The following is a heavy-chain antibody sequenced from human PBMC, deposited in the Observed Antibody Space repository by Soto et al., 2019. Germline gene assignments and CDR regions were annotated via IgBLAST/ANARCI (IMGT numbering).Heavy chain of an antibody. J-gene: IGHJ3*02. V-gene: IGHV3-49*05. Sequence: NPGGSLRLSCAASGFTFIDYYMSWIRQAPGKGLEWVGFIRSKAYGGTTEYAASVKGRFTISRDDSKSIAYLQMNSLKTEDTAVYYCTREGCSSTSCYLWNAFDIWGQGTMVTVSS. CDR3: TREGCSSTSCYLWNAFDI. CDR2: IRSKAYGGTT. D-gene: IGHD2-2*01. CDR1: GFTFIDYY.